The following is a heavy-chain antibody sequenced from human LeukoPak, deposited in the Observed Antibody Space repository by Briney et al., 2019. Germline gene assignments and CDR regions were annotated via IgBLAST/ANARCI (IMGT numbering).Heavy chain of an antibody. CDR2: IIPIFGTA. CDR3: ARKGNDYYGMDV. J-gene: IGHJ6*02. CDR1: GGTFSSYA. V-gene: IGHV1-69*01. Sequence: GSSVKVSCKASGGTFSSYAISWVRQAPGQGLEWMGGIIPIFGTANYAQKFQGRVTLTADESTSTAYMELSSLRSEDTAVYYCARKGNDYYGMDVWGQGTTVTVSS. D-gene: IGHD1-1*01.